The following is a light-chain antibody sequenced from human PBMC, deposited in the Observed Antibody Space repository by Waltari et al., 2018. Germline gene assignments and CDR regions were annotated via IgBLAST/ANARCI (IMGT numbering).Light chain of an antibody. V-gene: IGLV2-14*03. CDR1: SSNLAGYNH. CDR2: DLS. CDR3: SSYSTSITPYV. J-gene: IGLJ1*01. Sequence: QSALTQPASVSGSHGQSITISCTGTSSNLAGYNHASCYQQHPGKAPKLIMYDLSSRPSGVSNRFFGSKSGNTASLTISGLQAEDEAVYFCSSYSTSITPYVFGTGTKVTVL.